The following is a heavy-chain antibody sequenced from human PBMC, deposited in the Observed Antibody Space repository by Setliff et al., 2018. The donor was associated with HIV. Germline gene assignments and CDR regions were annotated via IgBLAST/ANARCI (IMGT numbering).Heavy chain of an antibody. J-gene: IGHJ4*02. CDR3: ARLPQDVRSSIDF. D-gene: IGHD6-6*01. CDR2: INVDGSSI. CDR1: GFTFTDYW. Sequence: PGGSLRLSCAASGFTFTDYWMHWVRQVPGQGLVWVSRINVDGSSISYADSVKGRFTISRDNAKNTLFLQMNSLRAEDTAVYYCARLPQDVRSSIDFWGQGTLVTVPS. V-gene: IGHV3-74*01.